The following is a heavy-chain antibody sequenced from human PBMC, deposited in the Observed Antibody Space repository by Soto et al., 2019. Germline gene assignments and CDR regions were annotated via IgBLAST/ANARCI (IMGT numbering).Heavy chain of an antibody. V-gene: IGHV3-33*01. D-gene: IGHD4-17*01. CDR3: ARDRDYTAFDI. CDR1: GFTFSSYG. J-gene: IGHJ3*02. Sequence: PGGSLRLSCAASGFTFSSYGMHWVRQAPGKGLEWVAVIWYDGSNKYYADSVKGRFTISRDNSKNTLYLQMNSLRAEDTAVYYCARDRDYTAFDIWGQGTMVTVSS. CDR2: IWYDGSNK.